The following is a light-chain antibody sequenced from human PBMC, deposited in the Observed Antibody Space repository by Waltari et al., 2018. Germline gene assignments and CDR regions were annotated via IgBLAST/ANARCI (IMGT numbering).Light chain of an antibody. J-gene: IGKJ1*01. V-gene: IGKV3-15*01. CDR3: QQYNNWPPWT. CDR1: QGVRNN. Sequence: EIVMTQSPATLSVSPGARATLSCRASQGVRNNSVWYQQKPGQAPRLLIYGASTLVTGMPARVSGSGSRTELTLTIISLQTEDFAVYYCQQYNNWPPWTFGQGTKVEIK. CDR2: GAS.